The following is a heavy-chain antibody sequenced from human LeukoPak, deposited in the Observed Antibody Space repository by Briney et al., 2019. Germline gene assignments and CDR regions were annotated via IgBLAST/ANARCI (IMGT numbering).Heavy chain of an antibody. J-gene: IGHJ4*02. D-gene: IGHD1-26*01. CDR3: AKEPIVGAHFDY. Sequence: GGSLRLSCVASGFNFSNYVMSWVRQAPGKGLEWVSAISGSGGSTYYADSVKGRFTISRDNSKNTLYLQMNSLRAEDTAVYYCAKEPIVGAHFDYWGQGTLVTVSS. V-gene: IGHV3-23*01. CDR2: ISGSGGST. CDR1: GFNFSNYV.